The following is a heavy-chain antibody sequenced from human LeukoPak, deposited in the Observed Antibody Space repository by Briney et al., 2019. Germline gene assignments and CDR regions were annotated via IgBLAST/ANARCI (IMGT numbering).Heavy chain of an antibody. J-gene: IGHJ6*03. V-gene: IGHV4-59*01. CDR2: IYYSGST. CDR3: ARGLYCSSTSCYSYYYMDV. Sequence: PSETLSLTCTVSGGSISGYYWSWIRQPPGKGLEWIGYIYYSGSTNYNPSLKSRVTISVDTSKNQFSLKLSSVTAADTAVYYCARGLYCSSTSCYSYYYMDVWGKGTTVTISS. D-gene: IGHD2-2*01. CDR1: GGSISGYY.